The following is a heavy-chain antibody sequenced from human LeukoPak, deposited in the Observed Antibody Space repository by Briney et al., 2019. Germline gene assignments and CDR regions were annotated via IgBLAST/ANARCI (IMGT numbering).Heavy chain of an antibody. V-gene: IGHV4-59*08. CDR3: ASFSWGSGSYNQEGIWSWFDP. D-gene: IGHD3-10*01. CDR1: VGSISIYY. Sequence: PSETLSLTCTVSVGSISIYYGSCIRHPPGKGLEWIGYINNSWNTNYNPSLKRRVTISVDTSKNQFSLKLSSVPAADTAVYYCASFSWGSGSYNQEGIWSWFDPWGQGTLVTVSS. J-gene: IGHJ5*02. CDR2: INNSWNT.